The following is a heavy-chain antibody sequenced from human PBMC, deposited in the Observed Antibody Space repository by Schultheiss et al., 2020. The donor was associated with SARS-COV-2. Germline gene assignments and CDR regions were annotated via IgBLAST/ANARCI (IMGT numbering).Heavy chain of an antibody. Sequence: GESLKISCQGSGYKFTSYWIAWVRQMPGKGLEWMGNIYPGDSDTRYSPSFQGQVTISADKSISTAYLQWSSLKASDTAMYYCAGRALGWSPGFDPWGQGTLVTVSS. CDR1: GYKFTSYW. D-gene: IGHD2-15*01. CDR3: AGRALGWSPGFDP. V-gene: IGHV5-51*01. J-gene: IGHJ5*02. CDR2: IYPGDSDT.